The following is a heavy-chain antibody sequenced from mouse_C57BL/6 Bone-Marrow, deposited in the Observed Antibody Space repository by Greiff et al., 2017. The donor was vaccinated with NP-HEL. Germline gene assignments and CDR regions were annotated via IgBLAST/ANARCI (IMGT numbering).Heavy chain of an antibody. CDR2: INPGSGGT. CDR3: ERGNGGGFAWFAD. Sequence: VQVVESGAELVRPGTSVKVSCKASGYAFTNYLIEWVKQRPGQGLEWIGVINPGSGGTHYNEKFKGKAPLTADKSSSTAYMQLSSLTSEDSAVEVGERGNGGGFAWFADWGKGTLVTVSA. J-gene: IGHJ3*01. V-gene: IGHV1-54*01. CDR1: GYAFTNYL.